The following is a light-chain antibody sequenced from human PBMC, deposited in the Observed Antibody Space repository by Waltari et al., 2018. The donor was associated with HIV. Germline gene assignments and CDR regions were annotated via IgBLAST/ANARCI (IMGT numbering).Light chain of an antibody. J-gene: IGLJ1*01. Sequence: QSVLTQPPSVSGAPGQRVTIPCPGSNSNIGAGYDVPWYQELPGTAPKLLIYGNKNRPSGVPDRFSGSKSGTSASLAITGLQAEDEADYYCQSYDSSLSGPVFGTGTKVTVL. V-gene: IGLV1-40*01. CDR1: NSNIGAGYD. CDR2: GNK. CDR3: QSYDSSLSGPV.